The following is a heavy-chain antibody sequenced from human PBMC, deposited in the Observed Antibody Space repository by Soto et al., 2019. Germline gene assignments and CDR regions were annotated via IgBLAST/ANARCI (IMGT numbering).Heavy chain of an antibody. CDR1: GGSFRGYY. D-gene: IGHD3-22*01. J-gene: IGHJ4*01. V-gene: IGHV4-34*01. CDR2: INHSGRT. Sequence: SSETLSLTCAVYGGSFRGYYWSWIRQPPGKGLEWIGEINHSGRTNYNPSLKSRVTISVDTSKNQISLKLSSVTAADTAIYYCARAGDNSGYSDYWGHGTLVTVSS. CDR3: ARAGDNSGYSDY.